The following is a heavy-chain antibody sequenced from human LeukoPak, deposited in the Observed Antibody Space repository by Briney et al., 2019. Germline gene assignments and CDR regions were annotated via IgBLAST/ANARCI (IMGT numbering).Heavy chain of an antibody. CDR1: GGSISNGDYS. CDR2: IYHSGST. J-gene: IGHJ4*02. V-gene: IGHV4-30-2*01. CDR3: ARDLAVAGF. D-gene: IGHD6-19*01. Sequence: SETLSLTCAVSGGSISNGDYSWNWIRQPPGKGLEWIGYIYHSGSTYYNPSLKSRVTISVDRSKNQFSLRLSSVTAADTAVYYCARDLAVAGFWGQGTLVTVSS.